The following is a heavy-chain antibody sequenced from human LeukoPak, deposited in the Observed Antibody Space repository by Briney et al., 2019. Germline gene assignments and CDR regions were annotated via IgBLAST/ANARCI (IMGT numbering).Heavy chain of an antibody. CDR3: AKDRWNYVGYMDV. J-gene: IGHJ6*03. V-gene: IGHV3-30*02. CDR1: GFTFSSYG. CDR2: IRYDGSNK. D-gene: IGHD1-7*01. Sequence: GGSLRLSCAASGFTFSSYGMHWVRQAPGKGLEWVAFIRYDGSNKYYADSVKGRFTISRDNSKNTLYLQMNSLRAEDTAVYYCAKDRWNYVGYMDVWGKGTTVTVSS.